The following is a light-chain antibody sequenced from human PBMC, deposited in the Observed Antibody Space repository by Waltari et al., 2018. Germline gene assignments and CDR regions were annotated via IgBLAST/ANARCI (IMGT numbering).Light chain of an antibody. CDR2: RSD. V-gene: IGLV1-44*01. J-gene: IGLJ3*02. CDR1: PSNTRNHV. CDR3: AAWDDSLNGRWV. Sequence: QSVLTQPPSASGTPGQGVTISCSGGPSNTRNHVVNWYQQVLGKAPKLLISRSDRRPAGVPDRFSGSKSGTSASLAISGLQSEDEADYYCAAWDDSLNGRWVFGGGTKVTVL.